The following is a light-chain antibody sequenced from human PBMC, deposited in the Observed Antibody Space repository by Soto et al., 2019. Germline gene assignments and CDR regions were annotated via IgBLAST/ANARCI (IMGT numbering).Light chain of an antibody. V-gene: IGKV1-39*01. Sequence: DIQMTQSPSSLSASVGDRVTITCRASQGISTYLVWYQQRQGRAPKLLIYAASSLLSGVPSRFSGSGSGTDFTLTISSLQPEDFATYYCQQSYRTPYTFGQGTKLET. J-gene: IGKJ2*01. CDR2: AAS. CDR1: QGISTY. CDR3: QQSYRTPYT.